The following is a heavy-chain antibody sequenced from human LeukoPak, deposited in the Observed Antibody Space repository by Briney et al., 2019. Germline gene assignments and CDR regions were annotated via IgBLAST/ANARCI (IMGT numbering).Heavy chain of an antibody. CDR3: ASLPDIVVVPAEAY. V-gene: IGHV3-23*01. CDR1: GFTFSSYA. Sequence: GGSLRLSCAASGFTFSSYAMSWVRQAPGKGLEWVSAISGSGGSTYYADSVKGRFTISRDNSKNTLYLQMNSLRAEDTAVYCCASLPDIVVVPAEAYWGQGTLVTVSS. J-gene: IGHJ4*02. CDR2: ISGSGGST. D-gene: IGHD2-2*01.